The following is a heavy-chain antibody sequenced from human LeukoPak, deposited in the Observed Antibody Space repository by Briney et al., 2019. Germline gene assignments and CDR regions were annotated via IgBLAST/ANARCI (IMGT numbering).Heavy chain of an antibody. CDR1: GFTFTNAW. J-gene: IGHJ4*02. CDR2: IKSRPDGGTT. Sequence: GGSLRLSCAASGFTFTNAWMDWVRQAPGKGLEWVGRIKSRPDGGTTDFAAPVKGRFTISRDDSKNILYLHMNSLKTEDTAVYYCITVYDSVANWGRGTLVTVSS. D-gene: IGHD5-12*01. V-gene: IGHV3-15*01. CDR3: ITVYDSVAN.